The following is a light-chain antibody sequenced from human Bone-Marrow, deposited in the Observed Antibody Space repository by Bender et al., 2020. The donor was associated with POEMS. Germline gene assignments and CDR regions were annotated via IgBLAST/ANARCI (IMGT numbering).Light chain of an antibody. CDR1: ALPKQY. CDR2: KDT. Sequence: SYELTQPLSVSVSPGQTARITCSGDALPKQYAYWYQQKVGQAPVLVVYKDTERPSGIPERFSGSSSGTTVTLTISGVQAEDEADYYCQSADSSGTYWVFGGGTKLTVL. J-gene: IGLJ3*02. V-gene: IGLV3-25*03. CDR3: QSADSSGTYWV.